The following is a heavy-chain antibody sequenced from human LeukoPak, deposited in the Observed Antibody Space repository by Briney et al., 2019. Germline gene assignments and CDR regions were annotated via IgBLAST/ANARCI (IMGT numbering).Heavy chain of an antibody. V-gene: IGHV3-9*01. CDR3: ARFGGFGGYDFFDY. CDR1: GFTFNDYA. CDR2: ISWNSGNI. D-gene: IGHD5-12*01. J-gene: IGHJ4*02. Sequence: GGSLRLSCAASGFTFNDYAMHWVRQAPGKGLEWVSGISWNSGNIGYADSVKGRFTISRDNAKNSLYLQMNSLRAEDTAVYYCARFGGFGGYDFFDYWGQGTLVTVSS.